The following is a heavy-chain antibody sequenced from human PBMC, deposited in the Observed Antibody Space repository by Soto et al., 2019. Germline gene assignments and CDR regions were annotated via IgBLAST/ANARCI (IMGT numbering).Heavy chain of an antibody. D-gene: IGHD1-7*01. J-gene: IGHJ4*02. V-gene: IGHV4-4*02. Sequence: QVQLQESGPGLVKPSGTLSLTCAVSGGSFTSNNWWTWVRQPPGQGLEWIGEIYRTGSTNYNPSLERRVTISVAKSENQFSLKVTSLTAADTAVYYCASRDPGTSVDYWGQGTLVTVSS. CDR1: GGSFTSNNW. CDR3: ASRDPGTSVDY. CDR2: IYRTGST.